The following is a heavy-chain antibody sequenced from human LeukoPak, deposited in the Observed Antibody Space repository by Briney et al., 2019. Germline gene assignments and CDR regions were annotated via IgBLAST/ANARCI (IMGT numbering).Heavy chain of an antibody. Sequence: SETLSLTCTVSGGSISSYYWSWIRQPPGKGREWIGYIYYSGSTNYTPSLKSRVTISVDTSKNHFSLRLSSVTAADTAVYYCARGGRGPTGYNYVYWGQGPLITVSS. J-gene: IGHJ4*02. V-gene: IGHV4-59*01. CDR1: GGSISSYY. CDR2: IYYSGST. D-gene: IGHD5-24*01. CDR3: ARGGRGPTGYNYVY.